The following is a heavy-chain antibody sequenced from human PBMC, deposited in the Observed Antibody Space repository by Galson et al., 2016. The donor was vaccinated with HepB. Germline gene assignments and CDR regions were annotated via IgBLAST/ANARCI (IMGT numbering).Heavy chain of an antibody. J-gene: IGHJ4*02. CDR1: GGSINSGLYY. CDR2: VYYSGSA. V-gene: IGHV4-39*01. CDR3: ARHWGSARYTRLPHYYDY. Sequence: SETLSLTCNVSGGSINSGLYYWGWIRQSPGKGLEWIGSVYYSGSAFYNPSLQSRATIHIDTSNNHFSLTLRSVTAADTAVYFCARHWGSARYTRLPHYYDYWGQGSLVTVSS. D-gene: IGHD3-10*01.